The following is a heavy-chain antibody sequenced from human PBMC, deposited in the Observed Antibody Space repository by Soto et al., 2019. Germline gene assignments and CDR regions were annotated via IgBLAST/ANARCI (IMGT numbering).Heavy chain of an antibody. V-gene: IGHV3-53*01. D-gene: IGHD3-22*01. J-gene: IGHJ4*02. CDR3: AKGGDTSGYSHCDY. CDR1: GFTVSSNY. CDR2: IYSGGST. Sequence: EVQLVESGGGLIQPGGSLRLSCAASGFTVSSNYMSWVRQAPGKGLEWVSVIYSGGSTYYADSVKGRFTISRDNSKNTLYLQMNSLRAEDTAIYYCAKGGDTSGYSHCDYWGQGTLVTVSS.